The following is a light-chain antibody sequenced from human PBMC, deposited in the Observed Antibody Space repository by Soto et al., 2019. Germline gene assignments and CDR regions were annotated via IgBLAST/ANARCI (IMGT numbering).Light chain of an antibody. Sequence: EIVLMHSPGTLSLSPGERATLSCRASQSVSNNYVAWYQQKPGQAPRLLIAGASSRATGIPDRFSGSGSGTDFTLTISRLEPEDFAVYYCQQYGSSPPLTFGGGTKVDIK. CDR2: GAS. J-gene: IGKJ4*01. CDR3: QQYGSSPPLT. V-gene: IGKV3-20*01. CDR1: QSVSNNY.